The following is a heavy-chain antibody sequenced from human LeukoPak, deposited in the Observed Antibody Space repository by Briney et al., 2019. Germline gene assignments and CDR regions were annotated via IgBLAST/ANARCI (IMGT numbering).Heavy chain of an antibody. J-gene: IGHJ4*02. Sequence: ASVKLSCKASGYSFTGYYMHWVRQAPGQGLEWMGGINPNSGGTNYAQKFQGRVTMSRDTSISTAYMELSRLRSDDTAVYYCARADYYGSGTKGLADYWGQGTLVTVSS. CDR3: ARADYYGSGTKGLADY. V-gene: IGHV1-2*02. CDR2: INPNSGGT. CDR1: GYSFTGYY. D-gene: IGHD3-10*01.